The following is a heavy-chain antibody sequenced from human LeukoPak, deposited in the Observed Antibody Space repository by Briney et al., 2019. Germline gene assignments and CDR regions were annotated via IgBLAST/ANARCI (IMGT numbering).Heavy chain of an antibody. V-gene: IGHV1-2*04. CDR3: ARHEGGVGATTVYFDY. Sequence: ASVKVSCKASGGTFSSYAISWVRQAPGQGLEWMGRMNPDSGGTNYAQKFQGWVTLTRDTSISTAYMELTSLKSDDTAVYYCARHEGGVGATTVYFDYWGQGTLVTVSS. CDR1: GGTFSSYA. CDR2: MNPDSGGT. J-gene: IGHJ4*02. D-gene: IGHD1-26*01.